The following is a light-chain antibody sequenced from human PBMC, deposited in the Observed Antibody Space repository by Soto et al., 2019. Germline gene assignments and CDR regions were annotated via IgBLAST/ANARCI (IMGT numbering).Light chain of an antibody. CDR1: QNISNI. V-gene: IGKV1-39*01. Sequence: DIQMTQSPSSLSASVGDRVTITCRASQNISNILNWYQQKPGKAPNLLIYAASSLQSGVPSRFSGSGSGTDFTLTISSLQPADFATYYCQQSYSTPFTFGPGTKVDIK. J-gene: IGKJ3*01. CDR2: AAS. CDR3: QQSYSTPFT.